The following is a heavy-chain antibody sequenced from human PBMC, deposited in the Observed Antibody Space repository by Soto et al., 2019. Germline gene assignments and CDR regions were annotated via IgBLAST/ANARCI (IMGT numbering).Heavy chain of an antibody. D-gene: IGHD6-19*01. CDR2: IDPSGGAT. CDR1: GYTFTSHY. J-gene: IGHJ4*02. CDR3: SRGLWQWLVDY. V-gene: IGHV1-46*03. Sequence: QVQLVQSGAEVKKPGASVMVSCRASGYTFTSHYMHWVRQAPGQGLEWMGMIDPSGGATTYAQKFQGRVTITRDTSTTTVYMELSSLRPEDTAVYSCSRGLWQWLVDYCGQGTLVTVSS.